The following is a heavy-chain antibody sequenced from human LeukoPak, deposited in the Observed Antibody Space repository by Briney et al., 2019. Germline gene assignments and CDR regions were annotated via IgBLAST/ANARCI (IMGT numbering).Heavy chain of an antibody. D-gene: IGHD6-19*01. CDR1: GYTFTSYA. CDR2: INAGNGNR. V-gene: IGHV1-3*01. J-gene: IGHJ4*02. CDR3: ARVSDDSGWNFDY. Sequence: RASVTVSCKASGYTFTSYATHWVRQAPGQRLEWMGWINAGNGNRKYSQKFQDRVTITRETSATTAYMELNSLTSEDTAVYYCARVSDDSGWNFDYWGQGTLVTVSS.